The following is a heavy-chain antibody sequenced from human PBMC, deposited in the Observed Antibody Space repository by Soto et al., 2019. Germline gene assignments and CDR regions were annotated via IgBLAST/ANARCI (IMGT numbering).Heavy chain of an antibody. CDR1: GFTFSDYY. J-gene: IGHJ5*02. Sequence: KTGGSLRLSCAASGFTFSDYYMSWIRQAPGKGLEWVSYISSSSSYTNYADSVKGRFTISRDNAKNSLYLQMNSLRAEDTAVYYCAREKGYYDSSGLYTHWFDPWGQGTLVTVSS. CDR3: AREKGYYDSSGLYTHWFDP. CDR2: ISSSSSYT. V-gene: IGHV3-11*06. D-gene: IGHD3-22*01.